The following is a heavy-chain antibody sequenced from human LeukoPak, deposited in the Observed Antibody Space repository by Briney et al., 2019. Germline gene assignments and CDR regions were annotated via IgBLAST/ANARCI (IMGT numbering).Heavy chain of an antibody. CDR3: ARGRQDVNMILVVMAGVSYYLDV. Sequence: SETLSLTCAVYGGSFSDYYWTWIRQTPGKGLEWVGEMSPSGSSNYNPSLKSRVTISVDTSKNQFSLKLRSVTAADTAVYYCARGRQDVNMILVVMAGVSYYLDVWSKGTTVTVS. CDR1: GGSFSDYY. V-gene: IGHV4-34*01. D-gene: IGHD3-22*01. J-gene: IGHJ6*03. CDR2: MSPSGSS.